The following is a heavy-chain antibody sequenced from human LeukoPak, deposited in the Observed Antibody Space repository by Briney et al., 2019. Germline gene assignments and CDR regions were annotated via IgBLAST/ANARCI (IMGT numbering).Heavy chain of an antibody. CDR3: ARVSISGTKFDY. Sequence: GGSLRLSCAASGFTFSSSWMHWVRQAPGKGLVWVSRINSEGSSISYADSVKGRFTISRDNAKSTLYLQMNSLRAEDTAVYYCARVSISGTKFDYWGQGTLVTVTS. J-gene: IGHJ4*02. CDR2: INSEGSSI. V-gene: IGHV3-74*01. D-gene: IGHD3-3*02. CDR1: GFTFSSSW.